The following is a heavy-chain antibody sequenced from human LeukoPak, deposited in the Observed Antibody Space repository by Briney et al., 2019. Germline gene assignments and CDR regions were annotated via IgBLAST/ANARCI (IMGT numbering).Heavy chain of an antibody. V-gene: IGHV3-7*05. CDR1: GFTFSSYW. CDR3: ATPMRFDY. J-gene: IGHJ4*02. CDR2: IKEDGSEK. Sequence: PGGSLRLSCAASGFTFSSYWMSWVRQAPGKGLEWVANIKEDGSEKYYVDSLKGRFTVFRDNAKKSLYLQMNSLRDEDTAVYYFATPMRFDYWGQGNLVTVSS.